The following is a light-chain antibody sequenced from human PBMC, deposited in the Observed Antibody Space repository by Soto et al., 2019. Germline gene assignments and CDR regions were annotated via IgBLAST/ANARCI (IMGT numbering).Light chain of an antibody. CDR2: DNN. V-gene: IGLV1-51*01. CDR1: RSNIGSDY. CDR3: STWDSSLSAVL. Sequence: QSVLTQPPSFTAAPGQRVTLSCSGSRSNIGSDYFSLYQVVPGRGPKLVIYDNNNRPSGIPDRFSGSKSGSSATLGITGLQAEDEADYYCSTWDSSLSAVLFGGGTKLTVL. J-gene: IGLJ2*01.